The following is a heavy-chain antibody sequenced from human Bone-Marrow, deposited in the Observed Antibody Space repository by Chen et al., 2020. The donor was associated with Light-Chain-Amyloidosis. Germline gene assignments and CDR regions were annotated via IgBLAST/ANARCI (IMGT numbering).Heavy chain of an antibody. CDR1: GFAFSSYA. CDR3: AKDISYDDILPGYPADAFDI. V-gene: IGHV3-23*04. Sequence: EVQLVESGGGLLQRGGSLRLSCAASGFAFSSYAMSWVRQAPGKGLGGVSTISGGGGSRYYGDSVKGRLSISRENSKNALFLQMNSLRAEDTAVYYCAKDISYDDILPGYPADAFDIWGQGTMVTVSS. CDR2: ISGGGGSR. D-gene: IGHD3-9*01. J-gene: IGHJ3*02.